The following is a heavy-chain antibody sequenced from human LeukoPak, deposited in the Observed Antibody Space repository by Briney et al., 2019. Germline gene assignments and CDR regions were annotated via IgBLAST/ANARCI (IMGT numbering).Heavy chain of an antibody. CDR3: AKQGGSWKNWFDP. CDR1: GFTLSSYA. D-gene: IGHD3-10*01. CDR2: ISGSGGST. V-gene: IGHV3-23*01. Sequence: LPGGSLRLSCAASGFTLSSYAMSWVRQAPGKGVEGVSAISGSGGSTYYADSVKGRFTISGDNSKNTLYLQMDSLRAEDTAVYYCAKQGGSWKNWFDPWGQGTLVTVSS. J-gene: IGHJ5*02.